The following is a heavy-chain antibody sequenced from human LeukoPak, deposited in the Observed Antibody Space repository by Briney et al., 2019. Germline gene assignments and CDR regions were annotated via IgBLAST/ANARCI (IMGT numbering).Heavy chain of an antibody. CDR2: INHSGST. CDR3: ARDSVGDDSRGLDY. Sequence: SETLSLTCAVNGGSFSGYYWSWIRQPPGKGLEWIGEINHSGSTNYNPSLKSRVTISVDTSKNQFSLKLSSVTAADTAVYYCARDSVGDDSRGLDYWGQGTLVTVSS. CDR1: GGSFSGYY. V-gene: IGHV4-34*01. J-gene: IGHJ4*02. D-gene: IGHD3-22*01.